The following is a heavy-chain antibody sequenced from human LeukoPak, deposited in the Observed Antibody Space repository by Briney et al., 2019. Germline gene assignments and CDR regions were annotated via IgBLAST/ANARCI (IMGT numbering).Heavy chain of an antibody. CDR2: INPSGGST. CDR3: ARSGTYNEFDY. CDR1: GYTFTSYF. Sequence: ASVKVSCKASGYTFTSYFMHWVRQAPGQGLVWMGIINPSGGSTSCAQKFQGRVTMTRDTSTSTVYMELSSLRSEDTAVYYCARSGTYNEFDYWGQGTLVTVSS. J-gene: IGHJ4*02. V-gene: IGHV1-46*01. D-gene: IGHD1-26*01.